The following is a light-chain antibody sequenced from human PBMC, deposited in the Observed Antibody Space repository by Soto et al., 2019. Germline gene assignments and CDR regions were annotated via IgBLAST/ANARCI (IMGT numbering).Light chain of an antibody. V-gene: IGLV1-44*01. Sequence: QAVLTQPPSASGTPGQRVTISCSGSSSNIGSNTVNWYQQLPGTAPKLLIYGYIQRPSGVPDRFSGSKSGTSASLAISGLQSEDEAHYYCAAWDDSLNRPVFGGGTKLTVL. CDR2: GYI. CDR1: SSNIGSNT. J-gene: IGLJ3*02. CDR3: AAWDDSLNRPV.